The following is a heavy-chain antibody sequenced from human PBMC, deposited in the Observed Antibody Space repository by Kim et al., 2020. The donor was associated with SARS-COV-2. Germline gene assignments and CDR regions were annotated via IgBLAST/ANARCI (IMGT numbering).Heavy chain of an antibody. CDR2: ISYDGSNK. D-gene: IGHD1-26*01. J-gene: IGHJ4*02. CDR3: SKDGSGSALDY. V-gene: IGHV3-30*18. Sequence: SLRLSCAASGFTFSSYGMHWVRQAPGKGLEWVAVISYDGSNKYYADSVKGRFTISRDNSKNTLYLQMNSLRAEDTAVYYCSKDGSGSALDYWGQGTLV. CDR1: GFTFSSYG.